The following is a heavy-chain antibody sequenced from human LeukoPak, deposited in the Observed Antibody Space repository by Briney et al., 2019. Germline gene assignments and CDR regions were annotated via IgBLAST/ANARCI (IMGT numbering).Heavy chain of an antibody. D-gene: IGHD2-8*01. CDR1: GGTFSSYA. V-gene: IGHV1-69*04. J-gene: IGHJ4*02. CDR3: ARGYCTNGVCYIGFDY. CDR2: IIPILGIA. Sequence: ASVKVSCKASGGTFSSYAISWVRQAPGQGLEWMGRIIPILGIANYAQKFQGRVTITADKSTSTAYMELSSLRSEDTAVYYCARGYCTNGVCYIGFDYWGQGTLVIVSS.